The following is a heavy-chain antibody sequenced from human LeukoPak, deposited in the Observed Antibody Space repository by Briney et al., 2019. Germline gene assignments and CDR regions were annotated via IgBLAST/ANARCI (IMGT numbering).Heavy chain of an antibody. V-gene: IGHV3-7*04. J-gene: IGHJ4*02. CDR2: VRQDGSEK. CDR1: GFTFSDYW. CDR3: ARGLRFLEWFLDY. Sequence: GGSLRLSCAASGFTFSDYWMNWVRLAPGKGLEWVASVRQDGSEKSYVDSVKGRFTISRDNTLNSLYLQMNSLRAEDTAVYYCARGLRFLEWFLDYWGQGTLVTVSS. D-gene: IGHD3-3*01.